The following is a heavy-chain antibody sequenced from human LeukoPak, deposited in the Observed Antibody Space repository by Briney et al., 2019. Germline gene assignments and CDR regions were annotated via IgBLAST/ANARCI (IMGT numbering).Heavy chain of an antibody. CDR3: ARDASSSPGYYYYMDV. Sequence: ASVKVSCKASGGTFSSYAISWVRQAPGQGLEWMGGIIPVFGTPNYAQKLQGRVTITADESTSTAYMELSSLRSEDTAVYFCARDASSSPGYYYYMDVWGKGTTVTVSS. CDR2: IIPVFGTP. V-gene: IGHV1-69*13. D-gene: IGHD6-6*01. J-gene: IGHJ6*03. CDR1: GGTFSSYA.